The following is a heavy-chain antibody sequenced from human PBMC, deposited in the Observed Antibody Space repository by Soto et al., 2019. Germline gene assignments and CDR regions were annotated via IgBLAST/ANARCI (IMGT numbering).Heavy chain of an antibody. J-gene: IGHJ5*02. D-gene: IGHD1-1*01. V-gene: IGHV4-39*07. CDR1: GGVISSSAYY. CDR3: AKGGYNWNDYHNWFDP. Sequence: SETLSLTCTVSGGVISSSAYYWAWTRQPPGKGLEWIGDIFYNGNTYYNPSFRSRVTISADTSKNTLYLQMNSLRAEDTAVYYCAKGGYNWNDYHNWFDPWGQGNLVTVSS. CDR2: IFYNGNT.